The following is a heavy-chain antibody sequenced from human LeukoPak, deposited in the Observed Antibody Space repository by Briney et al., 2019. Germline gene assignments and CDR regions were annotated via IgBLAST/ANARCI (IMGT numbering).Heavy chain of an antibody. Sequence: GGSLRLSCAASGFTFSSFAMNWVRQVPGKGLEWVSGITDSGDNTYYADSVKGRFTISRDNSNNMVYLQMNSLRAEDMAKYYCAKAAGGTYYRVFDYWGQGILVTVSS. CDR1: GFTFSSFA. D-gene: IGHD1-26*01. CDR2: ITDSGDNT. CDR3: AKAAGGTYYRVFDY. V-gene: IGHV3-23*01. J-gene: IGHJ4*02.